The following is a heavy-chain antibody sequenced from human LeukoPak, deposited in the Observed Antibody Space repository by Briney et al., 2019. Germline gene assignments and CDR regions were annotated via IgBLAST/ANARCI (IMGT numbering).Heavy chain of an antibody. CDR2: ISAYNGNT. CDR1: GYTFTSYG. D-gene: IGHD3-3*01. J-gene: IGHJ4*02. V-gene: IGHV1-18*01. CDR3: AGDSWVFGVVSPPY. Sequence: GASVKVSCKASGYTFTSYGISWVRQAPGQGLEWMGWISAYNGNTNYAQKLQGRATMTTDTSTSTAYMELRSLRSDDTAVYYCAGDSWVFGVVSPPYWGQGTLVTVSS.